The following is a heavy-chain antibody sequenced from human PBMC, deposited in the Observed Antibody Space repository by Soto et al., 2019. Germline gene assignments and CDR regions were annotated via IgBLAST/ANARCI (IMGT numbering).Heavy chain of an antibody. V-gene: IGHV1-69*06. J-gene: IGHJ4*02. CDR2: IIPIFGTA. D-gene: IGHD5-12*01. CDR1: GGTFSSYA. CDR3: ARSPGLRQYYFDY. Sequence: SVKVSCKASGGTFSSYAISWVRQAPGQGLEWMGGIIPIFGTANYAQKFQGRVTITADKSTSTAYMELSSLRSEDTAVYYCARSPGLRQYYFDYWGQGTLVTVSS.